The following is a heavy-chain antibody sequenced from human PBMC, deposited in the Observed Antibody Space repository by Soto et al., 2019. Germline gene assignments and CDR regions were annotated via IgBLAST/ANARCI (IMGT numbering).Heavy chain of an antibody. D-gene: IGHD3-22*01. Sequence: SETLSLTCTVSGGSISSGGYSWNWIRQPPGKGLEWIGNIYQSGTTDYNPSLKSRVTISVDSSKNQFSLKLSSVTAADTAVYYCARDNRSGYYFDYWGREPWSPSPQ. CDR1: GGSISSGGYS. CDR2: IYQSGTT. V-gene: IGHV4-30-2*01. J-gene: IGHJ4*02. CDR3: ARDNRSGYYFDY.